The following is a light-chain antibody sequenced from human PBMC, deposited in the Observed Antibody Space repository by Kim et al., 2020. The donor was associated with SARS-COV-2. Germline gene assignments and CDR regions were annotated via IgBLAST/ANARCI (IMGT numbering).Light chain of an antibody. V-gene: IGKV1-5*03. CDR1: QNIGRW. CDR3: QQYNSYSAT. J-gene: IGKJ1*01. Sequence: DIQMTQSPSTLSASVGDRVTIPCRASQNIGRWLAWYQQKPGKAPKLLIYKASISESGVPSRFSGSGSGTEFTLTISSLQPDDFATYYCQQYNSYSATFGQGTKVEIK. CDR2: KAS.